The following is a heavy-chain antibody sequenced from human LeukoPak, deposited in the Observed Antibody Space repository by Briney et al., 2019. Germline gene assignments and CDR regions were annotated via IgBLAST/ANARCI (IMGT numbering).Heavy chain of an antibody. CDR2: IWYDGSNK. CDR1: GFTFSSYG. CDR3: ARDREEPGIAVAGTGNWFDP. J-gene: IGHJ5*02. D-gene: IGHD6-19*01. V-gene: IGHV3-33*01. Sequence: AGSLRLSCAASGFTFSSYGMHWVRQAPGKGLEWVAVIWYDGSNKYYADSVKGRFTISRDNSKNTLYLQMNSLRAEDTAVYYCARDREEPGIAVAGTGNWFDPWGQGTLVTVSS.